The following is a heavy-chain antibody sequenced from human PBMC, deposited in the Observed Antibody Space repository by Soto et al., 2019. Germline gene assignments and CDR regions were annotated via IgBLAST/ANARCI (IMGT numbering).Heavy chain of an antibody. CDR3: ARYDYNGYYFDY. V-gene: IGHV1-3*01. CDR1: GNTVPNYA. CDR2: INGGNGNT. Sequence: ASVKVSCKASGNTVPNYAIHWVRQAPGQRLEWMGWINGGNGNTYYSENFQGRVTLTRDTSTTTVYMQLSSLTSEDTAVYYCARYDYNGYYFDYWGQGTLVTVSS. D-gene: IGHD4-4*01. J-gene: IGHJ4*02.